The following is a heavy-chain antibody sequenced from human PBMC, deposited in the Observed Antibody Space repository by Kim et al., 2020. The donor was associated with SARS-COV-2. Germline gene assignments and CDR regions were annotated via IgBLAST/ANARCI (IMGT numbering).Heavy chain of an antibody. D-gene: IGHD2-15*01. CDR1: GSYI. V-gene: IGHV3-30-3*01. CDR2: MSFDGFSK. CDR3: ATEGGTSGRCGYFDS. Sequence: GGSLRLSCVTSGSYIIHWARQAPGKGLEWVAAMSFDGFSKYFVDSVKGRFTISRDDSKNTVYLELNSLRDEDSAVYYCATEGGTSGRCGYFDSWGQGTLVTVSS. J-gene: IGHJ4*02.